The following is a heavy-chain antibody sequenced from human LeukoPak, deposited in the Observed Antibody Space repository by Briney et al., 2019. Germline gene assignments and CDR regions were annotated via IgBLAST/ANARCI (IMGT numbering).Heavy chain of an antibody. V-gene: IGHV4-38-2*02. CDR3: ARPFGYGDYNWFDP. Sequence: PSETLSLTCTVSGYSISSGYYWGWIRQPPGKGLEWIGSIYHSGSTYYNPSLKSRVTISVDTSKNQFSLKLSSVTAADTGVYYCARPFGYGDYNWFDPWGQGTLVTVSS. CDR2: IYHSGST. J-gene: IGHJ5*02. D-gene: IGHD4-17*01. CDR1: GYSISSGYY.